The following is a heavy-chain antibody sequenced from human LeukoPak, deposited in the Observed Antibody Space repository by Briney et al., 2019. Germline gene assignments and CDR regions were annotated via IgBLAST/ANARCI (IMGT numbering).Heavy chain of an antibody. J-gene: IGHJ5*02. D-gene: IGHD3-3*01. Sequence: PSETLSLTCTVSGGSIGTNYWNWIRQPPGKGLEWLGYIYYTGSTYYNPSLKSRVTISVDTSKNQFSLKLSSVTAADTAVYYCARQLYYDFWSGPRGWFDPWGQGTLVTVSS. CDR2: IYYTGST. CDR1: GGSIGTNY. V-gene: IGHV4-59*04. CDR3: ARQLYYDFWSGPRGWFDP.